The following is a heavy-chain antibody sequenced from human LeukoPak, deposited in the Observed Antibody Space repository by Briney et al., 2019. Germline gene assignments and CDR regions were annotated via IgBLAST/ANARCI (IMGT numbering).Heavy chain of an antibody. V-gene: IGHV3-23*01. D-gene: IGHD1-14*01. Sequence: GGSLRLSCAASGFTFSSYAMSWVRQAPGKGLEWVSGISGSGGSTYYADSVKGRFTISRDNPKNTLYLQMNSLRAEDTAVYSCAKELSVRNQFDYWGQGTLVTVSS. CDR2: ISGSGGST. CDR1: GFTFSSYA. CDR3: AKELSVRNQFDY. J-gene: IGHJ4*02.